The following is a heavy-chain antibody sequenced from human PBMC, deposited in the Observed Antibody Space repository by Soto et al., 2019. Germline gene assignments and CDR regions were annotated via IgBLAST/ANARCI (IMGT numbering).Heavy chain of an antibody. CDR3: ARGGGSTKVDY. D-gene: IGHD2-2*01. Sequence: QVQLQESGPGLVKPSQTLSLTCTVSGGSITSSGYYWSWIRQHPGEGLEWSGFTSNSGSTSYNPSLKSRFTTSVATSSNQFSLNLKSVTAADTAVYYCARGGGSTKVDYWGQGTLVTVSP. V-gene: IGHV4-31*03. J-gene: IGHJ4*02. CDR2: TSNSGST. CDR1: GGSITSSGYY.